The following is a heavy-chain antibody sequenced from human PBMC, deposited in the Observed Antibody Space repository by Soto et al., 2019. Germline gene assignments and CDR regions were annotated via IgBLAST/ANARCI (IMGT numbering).Heavy chain of an antibody. CDR1: GFTVSSNY. Sequence: GGSLRLSCAASGFTVSSNYMSWVRQAPGKGLEWVSVIYSGGSTYYADSVKGRFTISRHNSKNTLYLQMNSLRAEDTAVYYCARHAEELLWFGELQPYYYYYMDVWGKGTTVTVSS. V-gene: IGHV3-53*04. D-gene: IGHD3-10*01. CDR2: IYSGGST. J-gene: IGHJ6*03. CDR3: ARHAEELLWFGELQPYYYYYMDV.